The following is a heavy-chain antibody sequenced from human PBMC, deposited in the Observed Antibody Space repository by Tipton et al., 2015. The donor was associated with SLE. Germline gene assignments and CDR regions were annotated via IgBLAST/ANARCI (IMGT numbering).Heavy chain of an antibody. J-gene: IGHJ4*02. CDR3: ARGAPDYYDSSEDFDY. D-gene: IGHD3-22*01. CDR1: GFTFSSYE. V-gene: IGHV3-48*03. Sequence: SLRLSCAASGFTFSSYEMNWVRQAPGKGLEWVSYISSSGSTIYYADSVKGRFTISRDNAKNSLYLQMNSLRAEDTAVYYCARGAPDYYDSSEDFDYWGQGTLVTVSS. CDR2: ISSSGSTI.